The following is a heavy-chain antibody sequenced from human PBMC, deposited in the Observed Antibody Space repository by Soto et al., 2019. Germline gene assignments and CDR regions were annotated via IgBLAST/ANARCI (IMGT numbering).Heavy chain of an antibody. CDR3: ARDGRYDFWSGLGCQDAFDI. D-gene: IGHD3-3*01. Sequence: QVQLVESGGGVVQPGRSLRLSCAASGFTFSSYGMHWVRQAPGKGLEWVAVIWYDGSNKYYADSVKGRFTISRDNSKNTLYVQMNSLRAEDTAVYYCARDGRYDFWSGLGCQDAFDIWGQGTMVTVSS. CDR2: IWYDGSNK. CDR1: GFTFSSYG. J-gene: IGHJ3*02. V-gene: IGHV3-33*01.